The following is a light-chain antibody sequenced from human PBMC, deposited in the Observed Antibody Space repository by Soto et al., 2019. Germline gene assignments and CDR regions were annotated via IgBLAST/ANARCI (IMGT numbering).Light chain of an antibody. Sequence: EIVLTQSPATLSSFPGDRVTLSCRASQYINTRLAWYQHRPGQAPRLLIYQTSLRAAGIPARFSASGSGTDFTLTITSLEPEDFAVYFCHQRYNWPRVTFGQGTRLEIK. CDR1: QYINTR. J-gene: IGKJ5*01. CDR2: QTS. V-gene: IGKV3-11*01. CDR3: HQRYNWPRVT.